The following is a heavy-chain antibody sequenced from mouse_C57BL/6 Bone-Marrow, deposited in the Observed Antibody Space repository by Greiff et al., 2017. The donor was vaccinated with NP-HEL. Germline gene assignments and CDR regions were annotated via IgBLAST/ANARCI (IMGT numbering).Heavy chain of an antibody. V-gene: IGHV5-9-1*02. Sequence: EVMLVESGEGLVKPGGSLKLSCAASGFTFSSYAMSWVRQTPEKRLEWVAYISSGGDYIYYADTVKGRFTISRDNARNTLYLQMSSLKSEDTAMYYCTRERGYYGSSYYYAMDYWGQGTSVTVSS. D-gene: IGHD1-1*01. CDR1: GFTFSSYA. J-gene: IGHJ4*01. CDR3: TRERGYYGSSYYYAMDY. CDR2: ISSGGDYI.